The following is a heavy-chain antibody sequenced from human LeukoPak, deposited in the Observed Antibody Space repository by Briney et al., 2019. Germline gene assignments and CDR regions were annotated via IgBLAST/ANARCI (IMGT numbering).Heavy chain of an antibody. D-gene: IGHD3-22*01. J-gene: IGHJ6*02. CDR1: GGTFSSYA. CDR2: IIPIFGTA. V-gene: IGHV1-69*13. Sequence: SVKVSCKASGGTFSSYAISWVRQAPGQGLEWMGWIIPIFGTANYAQKFQGRVTITADESTSTAYMELSSLRSEDTAVYYCARRQVGVYYYYGMDVWGQGTTVTVSS. CDR3: ARRQVGVYYYYGMDV.